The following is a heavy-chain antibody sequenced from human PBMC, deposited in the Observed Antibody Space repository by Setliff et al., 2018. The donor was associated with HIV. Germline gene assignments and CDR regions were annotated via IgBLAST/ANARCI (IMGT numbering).Heavy chain of an antibody. CDR3: TTGFSYYDVLSGNSKPHYFDY. Sequence: PGGSLRLSCAASGSMFTYAWLSWVRQAPGKGLEWVGRSKGKADGETIDYATPVKGRFIISRDYSENTLYLQMNSLKTEDTTVYYCTTGFSYYDVLSGNSKPHYFDYWGQGALVTVSS. CDR1: GSMFTYAW. CDR2: SKGKADGETI. J-gene: IGHJ4*02. V-gene: IGHV3-15*01. D-gene: IGHD3-9*01.